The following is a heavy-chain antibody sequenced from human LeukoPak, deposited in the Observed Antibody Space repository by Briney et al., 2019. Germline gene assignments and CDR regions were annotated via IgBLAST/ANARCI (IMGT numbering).Heavy chain of an antibody. CDR2: IYYSGST. V-gene: IGHV4-59*01. J-gene: IGHJ4*02. D-gene: IGHD3-3*01. Sequence: PGGSLRLSCAASGFTFSSYAMSWIRQPPGKGLEWIGYIYYSGSTNYNPSLKSRVTISVDTSKNQFSLKLSSVTAADTAVYYCASGRYYDFWSGYTYFDYWGQGTLVTVSS. CDR1: GFTFSSYA. CDR3: ASGRYYDFWSGYTYFDY.